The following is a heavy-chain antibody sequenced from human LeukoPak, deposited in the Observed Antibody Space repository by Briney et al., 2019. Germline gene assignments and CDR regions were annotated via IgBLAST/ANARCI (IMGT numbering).Heavy chain of an antibody. V-gene: IGHV3-33*01. Sequence: GGSLRLSCAASGFTFSSYGMHWVRQAPGMGLEWVAVIWYDGSNKYYADSVKGRFTISRDNSKNTLYLQMNSLRAEDTAVYYCARDYYGSGSYYPGGFDYWGQGTLVTVSS. D-gene: IGHD3-10*01. CDR1: GFTFSSYG. CDR3: ARDYYGSGSYYPGGFDY. CDR2: IWYDGSNK. J-gene: IGHJ4*02.